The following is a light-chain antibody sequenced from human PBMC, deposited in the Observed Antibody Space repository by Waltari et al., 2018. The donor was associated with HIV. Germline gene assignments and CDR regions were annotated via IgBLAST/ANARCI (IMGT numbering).Light chain of an antibody. CDR3: QQYYAYPYT. J-gene: IGKJ2*01. Sequence: DLVVTQSPDSLAVSLGESVTINCKSSQSLFWNSNKKNYLAWYQHKAGQSPKLLIYWASGREPGVPDRFSGSGSGTDFTLTIYRLQAEDVAVYYCQQYYAYPYTFGQGTKLEI. CDR1: QSLFWNSNKKNY. V-gene: IGKV4-1*01. CDR2: WAS.